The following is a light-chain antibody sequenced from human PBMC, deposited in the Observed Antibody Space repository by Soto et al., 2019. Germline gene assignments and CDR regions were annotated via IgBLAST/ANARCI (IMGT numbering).Light chain of an antibody. CDR2: DAS. V-gene: IGKV3-11*01. CDR1: QSVKTY. Sequence: EIVLTQSPATLSLSPGERATLFCRASQSVKTYLAWYQQRPGQAPRLLISDASNRASGSPARFSGSGSGTDFSLTISSLEPEDFAVYYCQQRSTWPAITFGQGTRL. J-gene: IGKJ5*01. CDR3: QQRSTWPAIT.